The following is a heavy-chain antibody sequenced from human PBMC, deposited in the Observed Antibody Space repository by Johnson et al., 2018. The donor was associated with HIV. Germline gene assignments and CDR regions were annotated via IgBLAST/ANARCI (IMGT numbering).Heavy chain of an antibody. V-gene: IGHV3-NL1*01. D-gene: IGHD1-26*01. J-gene: IGHJ3*02. CDR2: ISGSGGST. Sequence: QVQLVESGGGVVQPGRSLRLSCAASAFSFSNYPMHWVRQAPGKGLEWVSAISGSGGSTYYADSVKGRFTISRDNSKNTLYLQMNSLRAEDTAVYYCARDRYSGSFTLGAFDIWGQGTVVTVSS. CDR3: ARDRYSGSFTLGAFDI. CDR1: AFSFSNYP.